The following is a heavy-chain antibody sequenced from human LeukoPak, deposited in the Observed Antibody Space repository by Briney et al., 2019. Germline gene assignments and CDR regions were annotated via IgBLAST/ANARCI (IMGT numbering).Heavy chain of an antibody. J-gene: IGHJ4*02. D-gene: IGHD4-23*01. CDR2: ISYDGSNK. V-gene: IGHV3-30-3*01. Sequence: GGSLRLSCAASGFTFSSYAMHWVRQAPGKGLEWVAVISYDGSNKYYADPVKGRFTISRDNSKNTLYLQMNSLRAEDTAVYYCASYGGNSQPYTYYFDYWGQGTLVTVSS. CDR1: GFTFSSYA. CDR3: ASYGGNSQPYTYYFDY.